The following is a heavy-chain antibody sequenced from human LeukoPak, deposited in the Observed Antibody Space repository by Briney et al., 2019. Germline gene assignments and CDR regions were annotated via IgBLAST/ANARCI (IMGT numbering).Heavy chain of an antibody. CDR1: GFTFDEYA. CDR2: IGGDGGYT. Sequence: GGSLRLSCAASGFTFDEYAMHWVRQAPGKGPEWVSLIGGDGGYTYYADSAKGRFTVSRDNSKNSLYLQMNSLRTEDTAFYYCVKDIRKAIWNFWGQGTLVTVSS. D-gene: IGHD2/OR15-2a*01. J-gene: IGHJ4*02. V-gene: IGHV3-43*02. CDR3: VKDIRKAIWNF.